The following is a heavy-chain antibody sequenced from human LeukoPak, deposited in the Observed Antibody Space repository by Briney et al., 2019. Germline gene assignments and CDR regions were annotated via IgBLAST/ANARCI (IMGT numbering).Heavy chain of an antibody. CDR3: AKDLRGDYDFWSGYYTGNWFDP. Sequence: PGGSLRLSCAASGFTFSSYAMSWVRQAPGKGLEWVSAISGSGGSTYYADSEKGRFTISRDNSKNTLYLQMNSLRAEDTAVYYCAKDLRGDYDFWSGYYTGNWFDPWGQGTLVTVSS. D-gene: IGHD3-3*01. CDR2: ISGSGGST. CDR1: GFTFSSYA. J-gene: IGHJ5*02. V-gene: IGHV3-23*01.